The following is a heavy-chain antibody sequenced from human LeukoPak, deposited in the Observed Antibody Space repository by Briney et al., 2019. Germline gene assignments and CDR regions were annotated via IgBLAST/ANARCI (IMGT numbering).Heavy chain of an antibody. V-gene: IGHV4-34*01. D-gene: IGHD5-12*01. CDR1: GGSFSGYY. Sequence: SETLSLTCAVYGGSFSGYYWSWIRQPPGKGLEWIGEINHSGSTNYSPSLKSRVTISVDTSKNQFSLKLSSVTAADTAVYYCARGGQWLRPFDYWGQGTLVTVSS. J-gene: IGHJ4*02. CDR3: ARGGQWLRPFDY. CDR2: INHSGST.